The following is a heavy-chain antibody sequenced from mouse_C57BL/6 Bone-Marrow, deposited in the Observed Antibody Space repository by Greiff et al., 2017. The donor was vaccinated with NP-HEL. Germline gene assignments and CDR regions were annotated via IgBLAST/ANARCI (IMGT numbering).Heavy chain of an antibody. Sequence: EVQLQQSGPVLVKPGASVKMSCKASGYTFTDYYMNWVKQSHGKSLEWIGVINPYNGGTSYNQKVKGKATLTVDKSSSTAYMELNSLTSEDSAVYYCARRGNYYGSSNWYFDVWGTGTTVTVSS. CDR3: ARRGNYYGSSNWYFDV. CDR2: INPYNGGT. CDR1: GYTFTDYY. V-gene: IGHV1-19*01. J-gene: IGHJ1*03. D-gene: IGHD1-1*01.